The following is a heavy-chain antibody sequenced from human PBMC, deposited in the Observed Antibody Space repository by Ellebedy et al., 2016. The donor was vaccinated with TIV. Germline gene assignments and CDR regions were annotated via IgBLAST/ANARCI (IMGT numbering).Heavy chain of an antibody. D-gene: IGHD2-2*01. J-gene: IGHJ4*02. CDR3: AKPAVGHCNRSICYVFDY. CDR2: LSYDGSNE. V-gene: IGHV3-30*18. CDR1: GFTFSSYS. Sequence: GESLKISCAASGFTFSSYSMHWVRQAPGKGLEWVAALSYDGSNEYYAESVKGRFTISRDSSKNTLYLQMNILEAEDTAVYYCAKPAVGHCNRSICYVFDYWGQGAEVTVSS.